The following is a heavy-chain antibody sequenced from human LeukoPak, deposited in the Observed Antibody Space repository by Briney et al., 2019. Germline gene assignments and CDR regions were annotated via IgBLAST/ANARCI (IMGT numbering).Heavy chain of an antibody. CDR1: GGSLTSYY. CDR2: IYYSGRV. CDR3: ARLGSYFDY. Sequence: SETLSLTCTVSGGSLTSYYWSWIRQPPGKGLQWIGYIYYSGRVNYNPSLKSRVTISVDTSKNQFSLNLSSVTAADTAVYYCARLGSYFDYWGQGTQVTVSS. V-gene: IGHV4-59*08. J-gene: IGHJ4*02.